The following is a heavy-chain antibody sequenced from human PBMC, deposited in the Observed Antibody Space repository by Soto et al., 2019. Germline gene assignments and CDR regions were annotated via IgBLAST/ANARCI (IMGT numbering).Heavy chain of an antibody. D-gene: IGHD5-18*01. CDR2: ISYDGSNK. V-gene: IGHV3-30*03. Sequence: GGSLRLSCAASGFTFSSYGMHWVRQAPGKGLEWVAVISYDGSNKYYADSVKGRFTISRDNSKNALYLQMNSLRAEDTAVYYCASSYGPGYFDYWGQGTLVTVSS. CDR3: ASSYGPGYFDY. J-gene: IGHJ4*02. CDR1: GFTFSSYG.